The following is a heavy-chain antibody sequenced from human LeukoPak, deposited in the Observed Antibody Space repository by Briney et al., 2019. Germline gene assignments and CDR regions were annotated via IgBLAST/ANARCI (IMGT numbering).Heavy chain of an antibody. J-gene: IGHJ4*02. CDR2: IRYGGSIK. V-gene: IGHV3-30*02. D-gene: IGHD4-11*01. CDR3: ARVKLTTVTPHDY. CDR1: GFTFSSYG. Sequence: PGGSLRLSCAASGFTFSSYGMHWVRQAPGKGLEWVAFIRYGGSIKYYADSVKGRFTISRDNSKNTLYLQMNSLRAEDTAVYYCARVKLTTVTPHDYWGQGTLVTVSS.